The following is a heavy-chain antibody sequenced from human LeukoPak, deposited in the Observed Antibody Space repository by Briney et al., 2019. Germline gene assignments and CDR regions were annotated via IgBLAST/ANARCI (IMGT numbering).Heavy chain of an antibody. CDR2: INTDGTTT. CDR3: ARAGQGFDS. CDR1: GFSFSTYW. V-gene: IGHV3-74*01. J-gene: IGHJ5*01. Sequence: PGGSLRPSCSASGFSFSTYWMHWVRQGPGKGLVWVSRINTDGTTTTYADPVKGRFTISRDNAKNTLYLQMNSLRAEDTAVYYCARAGQGFDSWGQGTLVTVSS.